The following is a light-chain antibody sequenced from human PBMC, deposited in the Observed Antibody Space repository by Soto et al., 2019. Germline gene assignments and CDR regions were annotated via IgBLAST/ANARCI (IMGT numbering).Light chain of an antibody. J-gene: IGKJ2*01. CDR3: QQRRNWPMYT. Sequence: EIVLTQSPATLSLSPGERATLSCRASQSVSRYLAWYQQKPGQAPRLLIYDASNRATGIPARFSGSGSGTDFTLTISSLEPEDFAVYYCQQRRNWPMYTFGQGTKLEIK. CDR2: DAS. CDR1: QSVSRY. V-gene: IGKV3-11*01.